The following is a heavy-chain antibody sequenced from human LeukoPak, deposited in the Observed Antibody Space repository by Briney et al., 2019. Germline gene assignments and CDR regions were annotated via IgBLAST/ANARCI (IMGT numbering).Heavy chain of an antibody. CDR2: ISSSSSYI. V-gene: IGHV3-21*04. Sequence: GGSLRLSCAASGFTFSSYSMNWVRQAPGKGLEWVSSISSSSSYIYYADFVKGRFTISRDNSKNTLYLQMNSLRADDTAAYYCAKVAVDTAMLTVLLITTYFDYWGQGTLVTVSS. D-gene: IGHD5-18*01. J-gene: IGHJ4*02. CDR1: GFTFSSYS. CDR3: AKVAVDTAMLTVLLITTYFDY.